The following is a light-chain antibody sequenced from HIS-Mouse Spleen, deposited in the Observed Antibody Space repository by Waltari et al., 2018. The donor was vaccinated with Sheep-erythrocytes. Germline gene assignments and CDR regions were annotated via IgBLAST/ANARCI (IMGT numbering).Light chain of an antibody. CDR2: DVS. CDR3: CSYAGSYTWV. Sequence: QSALTQPRSVSGSPGQSVTISCTGTSSDVGGYNYVSWYQQHPGKAPKLMIYDVSKRPSGVPDRCSGSQSGNPASLTISGLQAEDEADYYCCSYAGSYTWVFGGGTKLTVL. CDR1: SSDVGGYNY. J-gene: IGLJ3*02. V-gene: IGLV2-11*01.